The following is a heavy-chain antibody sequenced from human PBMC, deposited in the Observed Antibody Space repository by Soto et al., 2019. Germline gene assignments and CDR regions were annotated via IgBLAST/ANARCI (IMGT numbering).Heavy chain of an antibody. CDR3: ARDILGYSYGSGSYCWNPFDY. V-gene: IGHV1-18*01. CDR2: ISAYNGNT. D-gene: IGHD3-10*01. Sequence: QVQLVQSGAEVQKPGASVKVSCKASGYTFTSYGISWVRQAPGQGLEWMGWISAYNGNTNYAQKLQGRVTMTTDTSTSTAYMEMRSLLADDTAVYYCARDILGYSYGSGSYCWNPFDYWGQGTLVTVSS. J-gene: IGHJ4*02. CDR1: GYTFTSYG.